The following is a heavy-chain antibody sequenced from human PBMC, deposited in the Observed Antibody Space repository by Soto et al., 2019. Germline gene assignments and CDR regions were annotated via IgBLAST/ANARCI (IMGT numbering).Heavy chain of an antibody. V-gene: IGHV3-9*01. CDR1: GFTFDDYA. Sequence: EVQLVESGGGLVQPGRSLRLSCGASGFTFDDYAMHWVRQAPGKGLEWVSGISWNSARIDYADSVKGRFTISRDNAKNSLYLQMNSLRAEDTALYYCAKDILFGETSYYYGVDVWGQGNTVTVSS. D-gene: IGHD3-10*01. CDR2: ISWNSARI. J-gene: IGHJ6*02. CDR3: AKDILFGETSYYYGVDV.